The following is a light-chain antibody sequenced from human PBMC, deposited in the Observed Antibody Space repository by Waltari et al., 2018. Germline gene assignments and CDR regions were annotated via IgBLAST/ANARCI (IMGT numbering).Light chain of an antibody. CDR2: EAT. J-gene: IGLJ1*01. CDR3: CSYAGGTAYV. V-gene: IGLV2-23*01. Sequence: SALTQPASVSGSPGQSITISCTGTSSDIGTYNFVSWYQEYPGKAPKLIIYEATKRPSGVSDRFSASKSGNTASLTISGVQADDEADYSCCSYAGGTAYVFGTGTRVTVL. CDR1: SSDIGTYNF.